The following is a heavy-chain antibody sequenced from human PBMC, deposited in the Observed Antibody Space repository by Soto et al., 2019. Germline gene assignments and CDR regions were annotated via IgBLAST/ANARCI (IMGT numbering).Heavy chain of an antibody. CDR2: INPSGGST. J-gene: IGHJ6*02. Sequence: ASVKVSCKASGYTFTSYYMHWVRQAPGQGLEWMGIINPSGGSTSYAQKFQGRVTMTRDTSTSTVYMELSSLRSEDTAVYYCASYSSSWYRDPYYYYGMDVWGQGTTVTVSS. CDR3: ASYSSSWYRDPYYYYGMDV. D-gene: IGHD6-13*01. CDR1: GYTFTSYY. V-gene: IGHV1-46*01.